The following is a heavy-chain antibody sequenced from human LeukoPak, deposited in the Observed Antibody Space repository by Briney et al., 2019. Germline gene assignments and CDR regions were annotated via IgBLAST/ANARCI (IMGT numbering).Heavy chain of an antibody. Sequence: SETLSLTCAVSGGSISSSNWWSWVRQPPGKGLEWIGEIYHGGSTNYNPSLKSRVTISVDKSKNQFSLKLSSVTAADTAVYYCARGRHCSSTSCSAAGYYYYGMDVWGKGTTVTVSS. CDR2: IYHGGST. CDR1: GGSISSSNW. CDR3: ARGRHCSSTSCSAAGYYYYGMDV. J-gene: IGHJ6*04. V-gene: IGHV4-4*02. D-gene: IGHD2-2*01.